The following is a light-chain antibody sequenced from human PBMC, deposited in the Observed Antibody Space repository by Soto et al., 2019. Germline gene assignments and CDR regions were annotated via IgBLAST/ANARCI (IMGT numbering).Light chain of an antibody. CDR1: SGSIASNY. Sequence: NFMLTQPHSVSESPGKTVTISCTRSSGSIASNYVQWYQQRPGSAPTTVTNEGNQRPSGVPDRFSGSIDSSSNSASLIISGLKIEDEAVYYCQSYDSTSWVFGGGTKLTVL. J-gene: IGLJ3*02. V-gene: IGLV6-57*04. CDR2: EGN. CDR3: QSYDSTSWV.